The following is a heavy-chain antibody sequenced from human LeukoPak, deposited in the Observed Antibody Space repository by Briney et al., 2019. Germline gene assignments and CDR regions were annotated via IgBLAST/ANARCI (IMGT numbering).Heavy chain of an antibody. CDR2: ISGSGGST. V-gene: IGHV3-23*01. D-gene: IGHD3-9*01. Sequence: GGSLRLSCAASGFTFSSYAMSWVRQAPGKGLEWVSAISGSGGSTYYADSVKGRFTISRDNSKNTLYLQMNSLRAEATAVYYCAKILRYFDWLSLGAFDIWGQGTMVTVSS. CDR3: AKILRYFDWLSLGAFDI. J-gene: IGHJ3*02. CDR1: GFTFSSYA.